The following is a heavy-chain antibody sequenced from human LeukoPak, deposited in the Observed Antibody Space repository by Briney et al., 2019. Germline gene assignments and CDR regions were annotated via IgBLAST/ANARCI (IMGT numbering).Heavy chain of an antibody. J-gene: IGHJ6*02. V-gene: IGHV3-23*01. Sequence: GGSLRLSCAASGFTFSSYAMSWVRQAPGKGLEWVSAISGSGGSTYYADSVKGRFTISRDNSKNTLYLQMNSLRAEDTAVYYCAKEVWGDGYNLRYYYYGMDVWGQGTTVTVSS. D-gene: IGHD5-24*01. CDR1: GFTFSSYA. CDR2: ISGSGGST. CDR3: AKEVWGDGYNLRYYYYGMDV.